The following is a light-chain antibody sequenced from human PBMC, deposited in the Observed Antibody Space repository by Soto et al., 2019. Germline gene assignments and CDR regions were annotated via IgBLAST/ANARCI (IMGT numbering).Light chain of an antibody. CDR3: QQYASSPIT. CDR2: DAS. CDR1: QSVSSY. J-gene: IGKJ5*01. V-gene: IGKV3-11*01. Sequence: EIVLTQSPATLSLSPGEGATLSCRSSQSVSSYLAWYQQKPGQAPRLLIYDASNRATGIPARFSGSGSGTDFTLTISRLEPEDFAVYFCQQYASSPITFGQGTRLEIK.